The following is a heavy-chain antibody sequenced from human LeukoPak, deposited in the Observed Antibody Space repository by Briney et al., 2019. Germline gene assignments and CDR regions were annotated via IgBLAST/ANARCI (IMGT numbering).Heavy chain of an antibody. V-gene: IGHV3-53*01. CDR2: TYSGGST. J-gene: IGHJ3*02. CDR3: ARVSAGVPI. Sequence: GESLRLSCAASGFNVSSIHMNWVRQAPGKGLEWVSVTYSGGSTYYADSVKGRFTISRDNSKNTMYLQMKSLRAEDTAVYYCARVSAGVPIWGQGTMVTVSS. CDR1: GFNVSSIH. D-gene: IGHD3-10*01.